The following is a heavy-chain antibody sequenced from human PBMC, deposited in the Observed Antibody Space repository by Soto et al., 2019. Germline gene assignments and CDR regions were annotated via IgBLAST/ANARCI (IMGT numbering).Heavy chain of an antibody. V-gene: IGHV4-30-2*06. CDR2: TYQSGSA. CDR1: GGSISSGGYS. J-gene: IGHJ6*02. Sequence: QVQLQESGSGLVKPSQTLSLTCTVSGGSISSGGYSWTWIRQSPGKGLEWIGYTYQSGSAYYNPSLKSRVNISVDRSKNQFSLNLTAVTAADTAVYYCASDYYGMDFWGQGTTGTGSS. CDR3: ASDYYGMDF.